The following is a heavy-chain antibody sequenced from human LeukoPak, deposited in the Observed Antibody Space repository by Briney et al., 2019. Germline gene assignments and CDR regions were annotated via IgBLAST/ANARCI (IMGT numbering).Heavy chain of an antibody. V-gene: IGHV4-30-4*01. CDR1: GGSISSGDYY. J-gene: IGHJ5*02. CDR2: IYYSGST. D-gene: IGHD3-10*01. CDR3: AREETYYYGSRFDP. Sequence: SQTLSLTCTVSGGSISSGDYYWSWIRQPPGKGLEWIGYIYYSGSTYYNPSLKSRVTISVDTSKNQFSLKLSSVTAADTAVYYCAREETYYYGSRFDPWGQGTLVTVSS.